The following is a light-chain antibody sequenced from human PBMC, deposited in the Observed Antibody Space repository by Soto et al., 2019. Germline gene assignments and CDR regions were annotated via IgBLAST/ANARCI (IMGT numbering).Light chain of an antibody. CDR3: LQYNSYPYT. CDR1: QDIRND. CDR2: DAY. V-gene: IGKV1-17*01. J-gene: IGKJ2*01. Sequence: DIQLTQSPSSLSASVGDRVTITCRASQDIRNDLNWYQQKPGKAPKRLIYDAYTLQSGVPSRFRGSGSGTELTLTISSLQPEDFATYYCLQYNSYPYTFGQGTKLEIK.